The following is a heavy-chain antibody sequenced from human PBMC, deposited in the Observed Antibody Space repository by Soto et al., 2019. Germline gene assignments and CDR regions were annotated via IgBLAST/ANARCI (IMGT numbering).Heavy chain of an antibody. Sequence: GGSLRLSCAASGFPFSSYSMNWVRQAPGKGLEWVSSISSSSSYIYYADAVKGRFTISRDNAKNQLYLQMNSLRAEGTAVYYCARARTTTSNGWYGPSAYCYGMDFCGQGTKVTVYS. V-gene: IGHV3-21*01. CDR1: GFPFSSYS. CDR3: ARARTTTSNGWYGPSAYCYGMDF. CDR2: ISSSSSYI. D-gene: IGHD6-19*01. J-gene: IGHJ6*02.